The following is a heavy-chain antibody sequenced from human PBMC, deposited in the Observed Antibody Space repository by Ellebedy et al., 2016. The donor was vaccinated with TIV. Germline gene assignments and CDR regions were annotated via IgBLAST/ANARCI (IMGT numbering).Heavy chain of an antibody. CDR1: GFTFSSYA. J-gene: IGHJ4*02. Sequence: GGSLRLXCAASGFTFSSYAMSWVRQAPGKGLEWVSTISGNGGNKFYADSVRGRFTISRDNSRNTVYLQMNRLRAEDTAVYYCVKGGSRWYWFDNWGQGTLVSVSS. CDR3: VKGGSRWYWFDN. D-gene: IGHD6-13*01. CDR2: ISGNGGNK. V-gene: IGHV3-23*01.